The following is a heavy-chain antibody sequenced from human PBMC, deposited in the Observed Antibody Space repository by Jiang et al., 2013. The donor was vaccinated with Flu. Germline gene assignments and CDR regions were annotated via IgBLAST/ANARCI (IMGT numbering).Heavy chain of an antibody. CDR1: GDSVSSSLAT. Sequence: SQTLSLTCAISGDSVSSSLATWNWIRQSPSRGLEWLGRTYHRSQWVEDYAVSVKSRLTINVDTSRNQFSLHLKSVTPEDTAVYFCSRAEYNYGIFEYWAQGTLVTVSS. V-gene: IGHV6-1*01. CDR2: TYHRSQWVE. J-gene: IGHJ4*02. CDR3: SRAEYNYGIFEY. D-gene: IGHD5-18*01.